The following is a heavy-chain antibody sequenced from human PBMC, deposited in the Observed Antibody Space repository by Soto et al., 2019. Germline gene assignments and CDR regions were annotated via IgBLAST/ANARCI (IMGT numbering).Heavy chain of an antibody. CDR3: AKGSDYLDD. J-gene: IGHJ4*02. V-gene: IGHV3-30*18. CDR1: GFTFSSYG. Sequence: QVQLVESGGGVVQPGRSLRLSCAASGFTFSSYGMHWVRQAPGKGLEWVAVISYDGSNKYYADSVKGRFTISRDNSKNTLYLQMNSLRAEDTAVYYCAKGSDYLDDWGQGTLVTVSS. D-gene: IGHD3-3*01. CDR2: ISYDGSNK.